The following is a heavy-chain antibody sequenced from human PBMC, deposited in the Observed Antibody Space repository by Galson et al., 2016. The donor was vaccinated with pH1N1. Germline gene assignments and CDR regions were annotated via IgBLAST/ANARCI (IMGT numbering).Heavy chain of an antibody. CDR1: GYSFTSQW. J-gene: IGHJ3*01. Sequence: QSGAEVKKPGESLKISCKASGYSFTSQWIAWVRQVPGKGLEWVGVVNPGGSTIRYSPSFQGRVTISTDKSITTAYLQWISLRASDTATYYCARQYGFGDYRGAAFDFWGQGTVVIVSS. CDR3: ARQYGFGDYRGAAFDF. V-gene: IGHV5-51*03. D-gene: IGHD4-17*01. CDR2: VNPGGSTI.